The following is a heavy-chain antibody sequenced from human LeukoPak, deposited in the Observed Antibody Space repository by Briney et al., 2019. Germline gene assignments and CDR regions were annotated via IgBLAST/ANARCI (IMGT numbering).Heavy chain of an antibody. D-gene: IGHD1-26*01. CDR1: GFTFDDYA. J-gene: IGHJ6*03. CDR2: ISWNSGNI. V-gene: IGHV3-9*01. CDR3: ARGEYYYMDV. Sequence: PGRSLRLSCAASGFTFDDYAMHWVRQAPGKGLEWVSGISWNSGNIGYADSVKGRFTISRDNAKNSLYLQMNSLRAEDTALYYCARGEYYYMDVWGKGTTVTVSS.